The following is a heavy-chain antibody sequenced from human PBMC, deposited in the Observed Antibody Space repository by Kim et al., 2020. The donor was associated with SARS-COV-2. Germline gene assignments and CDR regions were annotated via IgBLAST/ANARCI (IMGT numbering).Heavy chain of an antibody. Sequence: DSVKGRFTISRDNSKNALYLQMNSLRTEDTALYYCAKGGGGNSVEEGMDVWGQGTTVTVSS. J-gene: IGHJ6*02. V-gene: IGHV3-43*01. CDR3: AKGGGGNSVEEGMDV. D-gene: IGHD2-21*02.